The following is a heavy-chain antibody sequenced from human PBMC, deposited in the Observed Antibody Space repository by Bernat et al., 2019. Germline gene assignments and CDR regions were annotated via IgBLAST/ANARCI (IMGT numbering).Heavy chain of an antibody. V-gene: IGHV4-30-4*01. Sequence: QVQLQESGPGLVKPSQTLSLTCTVSGGSISSGDYYWSWIRQPPGKGLEWIGYIYYSGSTYYNPSLKSRVTISVDTSKNQFSLKLSSVTAADTAVYYCARVNQDTMVRGVEWFDPWGQGTLVTVSS. CDR3: ARVNQDTMVRGVEWFDP. J-gene: IGHJ5*02. D-gene: IGHD3-10*01. CDR2: IYYSGST. CDR1: GGSISSGDYY.